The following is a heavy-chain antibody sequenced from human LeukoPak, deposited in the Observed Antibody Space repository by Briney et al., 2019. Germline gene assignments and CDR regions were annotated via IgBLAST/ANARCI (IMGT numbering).Heavy chain of an antibody. D-gene: IGHD1-26*01. CDR1: EFIFSDYD. Sequence: GGSLRLSCAASEFIFSDYDMHWVRQAPGKGLEGVALIRYDGRSEYYSGSMQGRFTISRDNSKNNLILNMNNLGHEDTAVYFCARTRLGTSTSFYFDLCGQGTLVTVSS. CDR3: ARTRLGTSTSFYFDL. J-gene: IGHJ4*02. V-gene: IGHV3-30*02. CDR2: IRYDGRSE.